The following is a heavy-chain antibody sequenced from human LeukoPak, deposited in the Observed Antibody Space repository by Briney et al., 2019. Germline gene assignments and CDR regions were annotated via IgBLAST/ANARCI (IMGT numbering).Heavy chain of an antibody. CDR2: ISAYNGNT. CDR3: ARDVLVAVAGYYMDV. D-gene: IGHD6-19*01. V-gene: IGHV1-18*01. Sequence: GASVKVSCKASGYTFTIYGISWVRQAPGQGLEWMGWISAYNGNTNYAQKLQGRVTMTTDTSTSTAYMELRSLRSDDTAVYYCARDVLVAVAGYYMDVWGKGTTVTVSS. J-gene: IGHJ6*03. CDR1: GYTFTIYG.